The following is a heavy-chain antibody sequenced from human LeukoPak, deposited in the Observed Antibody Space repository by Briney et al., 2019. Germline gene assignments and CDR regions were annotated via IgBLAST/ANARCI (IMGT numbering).Heavy chain of an antibody. Sequence: PSETLSLTCTVSGGSISSSSYYWGWIRQPPGKGLEWIGTIYYSGSTYYNPSLKSRVTISVDTSKNQFSLKLSSVTAADTAVYYCARDASRARSLNWFDPWGQGTLVTVSS. J-gene: IGHJ5*02. CDR3: ARDASRARSLNWFDP. V-gene: IGHV4-39*02. CDR1: GGSISSSSYY. CDR2: IYYSGST. D-gene: IGHD3-16*01.